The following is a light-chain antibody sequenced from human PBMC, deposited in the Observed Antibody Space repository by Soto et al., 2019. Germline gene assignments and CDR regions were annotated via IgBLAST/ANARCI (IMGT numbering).Light chain of an antibody. CDR3: LQHYTYPRT. CDR2: STS. CDR1: QGIGTD. V-gene: IGKV1-17*01. J-gene: IGKJ1*01. Sequence: EIHMTQSPASLAASVGYRVTSICRASQGIGTDLGWYRQKPGRAPERLIYSTSSLQSGVPSRFSGSGSGTEFSLTITSLQPEDFATYYCLQHYTYPRTFGQGTKVDIK.